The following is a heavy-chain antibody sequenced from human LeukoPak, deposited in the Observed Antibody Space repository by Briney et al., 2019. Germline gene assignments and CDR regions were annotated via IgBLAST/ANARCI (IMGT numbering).Heavy chain of an antibody. CDR1: GYTFTSYY. V-gene: IGHV1-46*01. CDR2: INPSGGST. D-gene: IGHD1-26*01. CDR3: ARPRGGYYSYDY. J-gene: IGHJ4*02. Sequence: ASVKVSCKASGYTFTSYYMHWVRQAPGQGLEWMGIINPSGGSTSYAQKFQGRVTMTRDTSTSTVYMELSSLRSEDTAVYYYARPRGGYYSYDYWGQGTLVTVSS.